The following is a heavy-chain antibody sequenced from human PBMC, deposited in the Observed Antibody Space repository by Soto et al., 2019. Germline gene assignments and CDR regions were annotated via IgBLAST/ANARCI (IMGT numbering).Heavy chain of an antibody. CDR3: VRERSSWFYYYYGMDV. CDR1: GYIFTNFG. D-gene: IGHD6-13*01. CDR2: ISGYNDNT. Sequence: ASVKVSCKASGYIFTNFGISWVRQAPGQGLEWMGWISGYNDNTHYAQKLQGRVSMTTDTSTGTAYMDLRSLRSDDTAIYYCVRERSSWFYYYYGMDVGGKGTTVTVSP. J-gene: IGHJ6*04. V-gene: IGHV1-18*01.